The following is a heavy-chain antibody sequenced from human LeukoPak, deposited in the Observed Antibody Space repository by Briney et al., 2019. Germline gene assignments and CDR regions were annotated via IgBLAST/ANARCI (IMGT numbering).Heavy chain of an antibody. Sequence: GGSLRLSCAASGFTFDDYGMSWVRQAPGKGLEWVSSINWNGGSTGYADSVKGRFTISRDNAKNSLYLQMNSLRAEDTAVYYCAELGITMIGGVWGKGTTVTISS. CDR3: AELGITMIGGV. D-gene: IGHD3-10*02. CDR1: GFTFDDYG. J-gene: IGHJ6*04. V-gene: IGHV3-20*04. CDR2: INWNGGST.